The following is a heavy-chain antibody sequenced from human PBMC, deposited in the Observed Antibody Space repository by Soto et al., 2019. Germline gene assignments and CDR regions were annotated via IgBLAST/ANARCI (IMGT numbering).Heavy chain of an antibody. J-gene: IGHJ6*02. CDR1: GYTFTSYA. V-gene: IGHV1-3*01. D-gene: IGHD2-8*02. Sequence: QVQLVQSGAEVKKPGASVKVSCKASGYTFTSYAMHWVRQAPGQRLEWMGWINAGNGNTKYSQKFQGRVTITRDKSASTAYMELSSLRSEDTAVYYCARDLVMDVWGQGTTVTVSS. CDR3: ARDLVMDV. CDR2: INAGNGNT.